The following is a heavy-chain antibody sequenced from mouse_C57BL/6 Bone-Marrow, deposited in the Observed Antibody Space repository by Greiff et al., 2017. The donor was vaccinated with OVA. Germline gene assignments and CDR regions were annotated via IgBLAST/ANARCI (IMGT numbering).Heavy chain of an antibody. V-gene: IGHV1-15*01. D-gene: IGHD2-5*01. CDR3: TRGYSNYYAMDY. Sequence: QVQLKASGAELVRPGASVTLSCKASGYTFPDYEMHWVKQTPVHGLEWIGAIDPETGGTAYNQKFKGKAILTADKSSSTAYMELRSLTSEDSAVYYCTRGYSNYYAMDYWGQGTSVTVSS. J-gene: IGHJ4*01. CDR2: IDPETGGT. CDR1: GYTFPDYE.